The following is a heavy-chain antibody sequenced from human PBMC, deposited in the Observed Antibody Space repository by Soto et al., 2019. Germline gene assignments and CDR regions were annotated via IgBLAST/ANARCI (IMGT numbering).Heavy chain of an antibody. CDR3: AAAGYSRSWYVTY. CDR2: ISSSSSYT. Sequence: QVQLVESGGGLVKPGGSLRLSCAASGFTFSDYYMSWIRQAPGKGLEWVSYISSSSSYTNYADSVKGRFTISRDNAKNSLYLQMNSLRAEDTAVYYCAAAGYSRSWYVTYWGQGTLVTVSS. J-gene: IGHJ4*02. D-gene: IGHD6-13*01. V-gene: IGHV3-11*06. CDR1: GFTFSDYY.